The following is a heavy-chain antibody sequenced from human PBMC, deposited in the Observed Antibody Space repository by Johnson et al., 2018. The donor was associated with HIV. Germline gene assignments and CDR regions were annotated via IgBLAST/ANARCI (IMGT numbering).Heavy chain of an antibody. Sequence: EVQLVESGGGFVQPGGSLRLSCAASGFTFSSYAMHWVRQAPGKGLEYVSATSSNGGSTYYANSLKGRFSISRDNSKNTLYLQMNSLRAEDTALYYCARGRYQLPGAFDIWGQGTMVTVSS. V-gene: IGHV3-64*01. CDR1: GFTFSSYA. J-gene: IGHJ3*02. D-gene: IGHD2-2*01. CDR3: ARGRYQLPGAFDI. CDR2: TSSNGGST.